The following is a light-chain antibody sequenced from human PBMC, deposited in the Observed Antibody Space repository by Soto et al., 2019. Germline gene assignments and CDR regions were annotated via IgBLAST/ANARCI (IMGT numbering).Light chain of an antibody. V-gene: IGKV3-20*01. J-gene: IGKJ1*01. CDR1: QSVSSSY. CDR3: KQCGSSPS. Sequence: EIVLTQSPGTLSLSPGERATLSCRASQSVSSSYLAWYQQKPGQAPRLLIYDTSSRATGIPDRFSGSGSGTDFTLAISSLEPEDFAVYYCKQCGSSPSFGQGTKVELK. CDR2: DTS.